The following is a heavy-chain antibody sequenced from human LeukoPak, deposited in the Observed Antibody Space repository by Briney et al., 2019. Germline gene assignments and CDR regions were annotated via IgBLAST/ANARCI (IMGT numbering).Heavy chain of an antibody. CDR1: GRSFSGYY. D-gene: IGHD1-26*01. CDR3: ARGTVGATHLDY. Sequence: SETLSLTCAVYGRSFSGYYWSWIRQPPGKGLEWIGEINHSGSTNYNPSLKSRVTISVDTSKNQFSLKLSSVTAADTAVYYCARGTVGATHLDYWGQGTLVTVSS. CDR2: INHSGST. V-gene: IGHV4-34*01. J-gene: IGHJ4*02.